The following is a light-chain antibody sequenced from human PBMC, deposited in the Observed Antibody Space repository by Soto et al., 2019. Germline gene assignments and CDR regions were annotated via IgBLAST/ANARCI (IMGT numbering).Light chain of an antibody. V-gene: IGKV1-5*01. Sequence: DIQMTQSPSTLSASVGDRVTITCWASQSISNWLAWYQQKPGKAPNLLIYDVSSLERGVPSRFSGSGSGTEFTLTISSLQPDDFATYFCQQYHSYRTFGQGTKLEIK. CDR3: QQYHSYRT. J-gene: IGKJ1*01. CDR2: DVS. CDR1: QSISNW.